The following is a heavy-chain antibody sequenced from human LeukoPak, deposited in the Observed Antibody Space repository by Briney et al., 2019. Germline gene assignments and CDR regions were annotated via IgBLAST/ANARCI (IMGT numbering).Heavy chain of an antibody. CDR3: AREPGPAAPPVDY. J-gene: IGHJ4*02. CDR1: GFTFSSYG. CDR2: ISSGSTYM. V-gene: IGHV3-21*01. D-gene: IGHD2-2*01. Sequence: GGALRLSCAASGFTFSSYGMNWGRQAPGTGRGCVSSISSGSTYMYYADSAKGRFTISRDNAKNSVYLQMHSLRAEDTAVYCCAREPGPAAPPVDYWGQGTLFTVSS.